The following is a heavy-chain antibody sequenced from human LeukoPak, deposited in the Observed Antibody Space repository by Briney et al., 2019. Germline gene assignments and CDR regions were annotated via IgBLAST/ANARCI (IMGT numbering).Heavy chain of an antibody. CDR1: GFTFSSYS. Sequence: PGGSLRLSCAASGFTFSSYSMNWVRQAPGKGLEWVSYIRSSSTTIYYADSVKGRFTISRDNAKNSLYLQMNSLRAEDTAVYYCARLGYYDRSGYLILDYWGQGALVTVSS. V-gene: IGHV3-48*01. CDR3: ARLGYYDRSGYLILDY. D-gene: IGHD3-22*01. J-gene: IGHJ4*02. CDR2: IRSSSTTI.